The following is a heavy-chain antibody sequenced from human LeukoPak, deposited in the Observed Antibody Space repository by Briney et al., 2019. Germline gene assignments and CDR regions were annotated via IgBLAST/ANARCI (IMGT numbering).Heavy chain of an antibody. J-gene: IGHJ4*02. Sequence: GESLKISCAASGFTFSSYSMNWVRQAPGKGLEWVSSISSSSSYIYYADSVKGRFTISRDNAKNSLYLQMNSLRAEDTAVYYCARDWVGYCSSTSCRFDYWGQGTLVTVSS. CDR3: ARDWVGYCSSTSCRFDY. V-gene: IGHV3-21*01. CDR2: ISSSSSYI. D-gene: IGHD2-2*01. CDR1: GFTFSSYS.